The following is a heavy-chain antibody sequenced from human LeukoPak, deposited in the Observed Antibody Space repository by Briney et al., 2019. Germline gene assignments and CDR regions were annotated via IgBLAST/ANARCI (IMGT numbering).Heavy chain of an antibody. J-gene: IGHJ5*02. V-gene: IGHV1-18*01. Sequence: ASVKVSCKASGYTSTTYGISWVRQAPGQGLEWMGWISAYNGNTNYAQKFQGRITMTTDTPTSTAYMELRILRSDDTAVYYCARDRSSGSYYPNWFDPWGQGTLVTVSS. CDR2: ISAYNGNT. CDR1: GYTSTTYG. D-gene: IGHD3-10*01. CDR3: ARDRSSGSYYPNWFDP.